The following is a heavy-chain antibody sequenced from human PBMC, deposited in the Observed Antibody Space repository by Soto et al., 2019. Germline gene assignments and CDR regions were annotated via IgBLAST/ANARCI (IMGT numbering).Heavy chain of an antibody. Sequence: PSETLSLTCAVSGGSISSSNWWRWVRQPPGKGLEWIGEIYHSGSTNYNPSLKSRVTISVDKSKNQFSLKLSSVTAADTAVYYCAGRRRGIFVTYYYGMDVWGQGTTVTVSS. CDR3: AGRRRGIFVTYYYGMDV. V-gene: IGHV4-4*02. CDR1: GGSISSSNW. J-gene: IGHJ6*02. CDR2: IYHSGST. D-gene: IGHD3-3*01.